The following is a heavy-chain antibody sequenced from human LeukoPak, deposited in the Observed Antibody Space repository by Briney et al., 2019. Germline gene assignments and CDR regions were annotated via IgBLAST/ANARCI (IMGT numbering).Heavy chain of an antibody. CDR1: GFTFDDYA. J-gene: IGHJ6*04. D-gene: IGHD6-13*01. CDR2: ISWDGGST. V-gene: IGHV3-43D*04. CDR3: AKELYSSSYYYYYGMDV. Sequence: GGSLRLSCAASGFTFDDYAMHWVRQAPGKGLEWVSLISWDGGSTYYADSVKGRFTISRDNSKNSLYLQMNSLRAEDTALYYCAKELYSSSYYYYYGMDVWGKGTTVTVSS.